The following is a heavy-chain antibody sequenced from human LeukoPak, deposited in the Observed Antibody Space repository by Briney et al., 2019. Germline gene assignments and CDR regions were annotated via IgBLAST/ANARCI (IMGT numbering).Heavy chain of an antibody. CDR3: VKDSSGYYKN. D-gene: IGHD3-22*01. CDR1: GFTFTTYT. Sequence: GGSLRLSCAASGFTFTTYTMNWVRQAPGKGLEWVAVISYDGNDKYYGNSVKGRFTISKDNSKNTVYLQMNNLRAEDAAVYFCVKDSSGYYKNWGQGILVTVSS. J-gene: IGHJ4*02. V-gene: IGHV3-30*04. CDR2: ISYDGNDK.